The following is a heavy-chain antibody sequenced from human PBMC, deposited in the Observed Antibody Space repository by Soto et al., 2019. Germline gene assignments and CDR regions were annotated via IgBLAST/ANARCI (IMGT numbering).Heavy chain of an antibody. CDR1: GGSISSGDDF. D-gene: IGHD1-20*01. Sequence: SETLSLTCTVSGGSISSGDDFWTWIRQPPGKGLEWIGYIYYSGSTYYNPSLKSRLTMSVDTSKNQFSLKLSSVTAADTAVYYCARDRTKWKDYYYYGMDVWGQGTTVTVSS. CDR3: ARDRTKWKDYYYYGMDV. V-gene: IGHV4-30-4*01. J-gene: IGHJ6*02. CDR2: IYYSGST.